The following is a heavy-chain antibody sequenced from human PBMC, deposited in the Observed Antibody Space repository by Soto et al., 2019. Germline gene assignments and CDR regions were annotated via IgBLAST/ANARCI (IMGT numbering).Heavy chain of an antibody. V-gene: IGHV4-59*01. CDR1: GGSISSYY. CDR3: ARAGYDTHAFDI. CDR2: IYYSGST. J-gene: IGHJ3*02. Sequence: SETLSLTCTVSGGSISSYYWSWIRQPPGKGLEWIGYIYYSGSTNYNPSLKSRVTISVDTSKNQFSLKLSSVTAADTAVYYCARAGYDTHAFDIWGQGTMVTVSS. D-gene: IGHD2-15*01.